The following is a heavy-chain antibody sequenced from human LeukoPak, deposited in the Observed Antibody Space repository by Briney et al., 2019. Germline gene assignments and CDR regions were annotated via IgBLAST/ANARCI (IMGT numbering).Heavy chain of an antibody. CDR3: ARLSGGTLLY. CDR2: IYYSGST. CDR1: GGSISGFH. D-gene: IGHD2-21*01. V-gene: IGHV4-59*01. J-gene: IGHJ4*02. Sequence: SETLSLTCTVSGGSISGFHRSWIRQPPGKGLELIGYIYYSGSTNYNPSLESRVTISVDTSKNQFSLKLNSVTAADTAVYYCARLSGGTLLYWGQGTLVVVSS.